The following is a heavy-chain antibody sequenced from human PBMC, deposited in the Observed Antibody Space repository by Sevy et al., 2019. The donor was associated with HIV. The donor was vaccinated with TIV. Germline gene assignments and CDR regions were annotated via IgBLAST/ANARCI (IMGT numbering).Heavy chain of an antibody. CDR2: IRSETGGGTT. Sequence: GGSLRLSCAASGLSFSNAWMAWVRQAPGKGLEWVGRIRSETGGGTTDFAAFAKGKFTISRDNPTNTLYLQMNSLKTEDTAVYYCAIDHRRDGMIVVPFEKWGLGTLVTVS. CDR1: GLSFSNAW. D-gene: IGHD3-22*01. V-gene: IGHV3-15*01. CDR3: AIDHRRDGMIVVPFEK. J-gene: IGHJ4*02.